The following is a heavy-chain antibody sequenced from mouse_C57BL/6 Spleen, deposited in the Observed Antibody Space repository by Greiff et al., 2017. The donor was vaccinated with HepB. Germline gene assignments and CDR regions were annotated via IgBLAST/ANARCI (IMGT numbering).Heavy chain of an antibody. CDR2: IHPNSGST. J-gene: IGHJ1*03. D-gene: IGHD2-4*01. Sequence: QVQLKQPGAELVKPGASVKLSCKASGYTFTSYWMHWVKQRPGQGLEWIGMIHPNSGSTNYNEKFKSKATLTVDKSSSTAYMQLSSLTSEDSAVYYCASWDYLNWYFDVWGTGTTVTVSS. CDR3: ASWDYLNWYFDV. CDR1: GYTFTSYW. V-gene: IGHV1-64*01.